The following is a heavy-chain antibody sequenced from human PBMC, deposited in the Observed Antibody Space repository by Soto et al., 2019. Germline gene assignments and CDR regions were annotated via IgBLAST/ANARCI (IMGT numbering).Heavy chain of an antibody. J-gene: IGHJ6*02. CDR1: GFTFSSYA. CDR2: ISSRSDI. CDR3: AREYTAWPLAYGLDV. D-gene: IGHD2-2*02. V-gene: IGHV3-21*01. Sequence: GGSLRLSCAASGFTFSSYAMSWVRQAPGKGLEWVSSISSRSDIYYADSVKGRFTISRDNAKNPVSLQMNSLRAEDTAVYYCAREYTAWPLAYGLDVWGQGTTVTVSS.